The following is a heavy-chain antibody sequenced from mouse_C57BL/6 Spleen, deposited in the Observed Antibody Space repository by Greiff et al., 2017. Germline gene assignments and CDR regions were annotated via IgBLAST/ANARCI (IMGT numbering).Heavy chain of an antibody. Sequence: VQLQQSGTELVKPGASVKLSCKASGYTFTSYWMHWVKQRPGQGLEWIGNINPGNGGTNYNERFKSKATLTVDKASSTAYMLLSSLTSEDSAVYFCASAITGYFDVWGTGTTGTASS. V-gene: IGHV1-53*01. CDR2: INPGNGGT. D-gene: IGHD1-3*01. CDR1: GYTFTSYW. J-gene: IGHJ1*03. CDR3: ASAITGYFDV.